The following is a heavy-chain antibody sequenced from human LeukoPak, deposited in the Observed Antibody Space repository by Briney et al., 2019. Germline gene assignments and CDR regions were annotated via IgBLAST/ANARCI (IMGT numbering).Heavy chain of an antibody. V-gene: IGHV4-4*02. D-gene: IGHD4-17*01. Sequence: SETLSLTCAVSGGSISSSNWWSWVRPPPGKGLEWIGEIYHSGSTNCNPSLKSRVTISVDKSKNQFSLKLSSVTAADTAVYYCARVVYGDYDYFDYWGQGTLVTVSS. CDR3: ARVVYGDYDYFDY. CDR2: IYHSGST. CDR1: GGSISSSNW. J-gene: IGHJ4*02.